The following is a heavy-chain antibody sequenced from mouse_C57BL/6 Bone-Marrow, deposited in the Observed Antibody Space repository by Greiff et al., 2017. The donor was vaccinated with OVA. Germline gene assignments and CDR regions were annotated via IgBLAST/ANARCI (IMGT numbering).Heavy chain of an antibody. CDR2: IDPEDGDT. CDR3: TSSFIYFDYPRGFAY. D-gene: IGHD2-4*01. Sequence: EVQLQQSGAELVRPGASVKLSCTASGFNIKDYYMHWVKQRPEQGLEWIGRIDPEDGDTEYAQKFKGKATMTADKSSNTAYLHLSSLTSEDTAVYYCTSSFIYFDYPRGFAYWGQGTLVTVSA. V-gene: IGHV14-1*01. CDR1: GFNIKDYY. J-gene: IGHJ3*01.